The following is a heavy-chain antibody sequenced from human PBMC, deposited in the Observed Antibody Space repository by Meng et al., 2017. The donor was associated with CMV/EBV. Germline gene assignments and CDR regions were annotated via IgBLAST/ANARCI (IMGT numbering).Heavy chain of an antibody. Sequence: SVKVSCKASGGTFSRSTISWVRQAPGQGLEWMGGIIPIFGTANYAQKFQGRVTITTDESTSTAYMELSSLRSEDTAVYYCARDIVVVPAAPTYYYYGMDVWGQGTTVTVSS. V-gene: IGHV1-69*05. J-gene: IGHJ6*02. CDR3: ARDIVVVPAAPTYYYYGMDV. CDR2: IIPIFGTA. D-gene: IGHD2-2*01. CDR1: GGTFSRST.